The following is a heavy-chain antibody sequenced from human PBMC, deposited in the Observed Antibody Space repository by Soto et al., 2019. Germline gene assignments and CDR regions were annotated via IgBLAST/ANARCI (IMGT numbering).Heavy chain of an antibody. Sequence: GGSLRLSCAASGFTFSSYGMHWVRQAPGKGLEWVAVISYDGSNKYYADSVKGRFTISRDNSKNTLYLQMNSLRAEDTAVYYCAKDGSEFYWSDTYYFDFWAQGTPVT. CDR1: GFTFSSYG. CDR2: ISYDGSNK. V-gene: IGHV3-30*18. J-gene: IGHJ4*02. D-gene: IGHD1-1*01. CDR3: AKDGSEFYWSDTYYFDF.